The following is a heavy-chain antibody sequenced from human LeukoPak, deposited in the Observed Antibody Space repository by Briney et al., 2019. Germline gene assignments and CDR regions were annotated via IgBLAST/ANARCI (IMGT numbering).Heavy chain of an antibody. CDR1: GYTFTSYY. J-gene: IGHJ4*02. CDR3: ATDKHIAAAGTPPHFDY. V-gene: IGHV1-46*01. Sequence: ASVKVSCKASGYTFTSYYMHWVRQAPRQGLEWMGIINPSGGSTSYAQKFQGRVTMTRDTSISTAYMELSRLRSDDTAVYYCATDKHIAAAGTPPHFDYWGQGTLVTVSS. CDR2: INPSGGST. D-gene: IGHD6-13*01.